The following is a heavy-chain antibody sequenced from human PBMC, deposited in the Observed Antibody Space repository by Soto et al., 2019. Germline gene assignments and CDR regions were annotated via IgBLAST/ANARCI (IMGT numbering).Heavy chain of an antibody. CDR2: ISAYNGNT. D-gene: IGHD5-12*01. Sequence: QVQLVQSGAEVKKPGASVKVSCKASGYTFTSYGISWVRQAPGQGLEWMGWISAYNGNTNYAQKLQGRVTITADESTSTAYMELISLRPEDTAVYYCARDKDRLQLGGHYYYIMDVWGQGTTVTVSS. CDR1: GYTFTSYG. CDR3: ARDKDRLQLGGHYYYIMDV. V-gene: IGHV1-18*01. J-gene: IGHJ6*02.